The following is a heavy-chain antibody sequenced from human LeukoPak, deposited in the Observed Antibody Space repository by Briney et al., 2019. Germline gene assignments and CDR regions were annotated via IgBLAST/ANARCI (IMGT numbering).Heavy chain of an antibody. Sequence: PSEGLPLTCGVHGRSFIGYHWDSSPQPPAKVLEWIGDINHSARTKYNPSLKSRVTISVDTSKNQFSVKLSSVTAADTAVYYCARGEVGKDYWGQGTLVTVSS. J-gene: IGHJ4*02. CDR1: GRSFIGYH. CDR3: ARGEVGKDY. V-gene: IGHV4-34*01. D-gene: IGHD1-26*01. CDR2: INHSART.